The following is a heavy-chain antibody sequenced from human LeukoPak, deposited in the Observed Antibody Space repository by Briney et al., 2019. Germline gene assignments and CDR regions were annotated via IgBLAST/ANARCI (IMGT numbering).Heavy chain of an antibody. CDR3: VRHDRWDAGTQGGMDV. D-gene: IGHD1-14*01. J-gene: IGHJ6*02. CDR1: GYTFTSHW. V-gene: IGHV5-51*01. Sequence: GESLKISCKGSGYTFTSHWIGWVRQMPGKGLEWMGVIYPGDSDTRYSPSFQGQVTISADESISTAYLQWSSLKASDTAMYYCVRHDRWDAGTQGGMDVWGQGTTVTVSS. CDR2: IYPGDSDT.